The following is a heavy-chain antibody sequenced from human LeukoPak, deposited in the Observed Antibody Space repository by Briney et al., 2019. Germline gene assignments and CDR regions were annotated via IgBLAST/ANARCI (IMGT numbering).Heavy chain of an antibody. CDR2: INHSGST. J-gene: IGHJ1*01. V-gene: IGHV4-34*01. CDR1: GGSFSGYY. Sequence: PSETLSLTCAVYGGSFSGYYWSWIRQPPGKGLEWIGEINHSGSTNYNPSLKSRVTISVDTSKNQFSLKLSSVTAADTAAYYCARGPQYFQHWGQGTLVTVSS. CDR3: ARGPQYFQH.